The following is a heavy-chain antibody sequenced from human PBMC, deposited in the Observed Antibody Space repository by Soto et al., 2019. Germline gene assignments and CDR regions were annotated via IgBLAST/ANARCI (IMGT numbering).Heavy chain of an antibody. CDR3: ARAPGLTDSSSSEWYFDL. Sequence: QVQLQESGPGLVKPSQTLSLTCTVSGGSISSGGYYWSWIRQHPGKGLEWIGYIYYSGSTYYNPSRKRRVTRSVDTSKNQYSLKLSSVTAADTAVYYCARAPGLTDSSSSEWYFDLWGRGTLVTVSS. CDR2: IYYSGST. CDR1: GGSISSGGYY. V-gene: IGHV4-31*03. J-gene: IGHJ2*01. D-gene: IGHD6-6*01.